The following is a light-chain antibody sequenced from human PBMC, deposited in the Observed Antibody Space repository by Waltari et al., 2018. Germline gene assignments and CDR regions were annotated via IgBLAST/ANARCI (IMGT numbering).Light chain of an antibody. V-gene: IGLV8-61*01. CDR2: KAN. CDR3: ALYMGSGIWV. J-gene: IGLJ3*02. Sequence: QTVVTKEPSLSVSPGGTVTLTCALSSGSLSTTSYAAWYHQTPGQAPRTLVYKANARSSGVPDRFSGSILGNTAALTITGAHADDESDYYCALYMGSGIWVFGGGTRLTVL. CDR1: SGSLSTTSY.